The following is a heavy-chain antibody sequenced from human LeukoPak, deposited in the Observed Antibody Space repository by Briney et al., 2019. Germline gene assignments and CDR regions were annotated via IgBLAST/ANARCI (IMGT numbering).Heavy chain of an antibody. V-gene: IGHV3-7*01. Sequence: GGSLRLSCAASGFIFRSYWMVWARQAPGKGLEWVASIDEHGFKTYYAASVTGRFTISKDTAKNSLDLQMNSLRAEDTAVYYCARDGITCTRDYWGQGALVTVSS. CDR1: GFIFRSYW. CDR2: IDEHGFKT. J-gene: IGHJ4*02. D-gene: IGHD1-7*01. CDR3: ARDGITCTRDY.